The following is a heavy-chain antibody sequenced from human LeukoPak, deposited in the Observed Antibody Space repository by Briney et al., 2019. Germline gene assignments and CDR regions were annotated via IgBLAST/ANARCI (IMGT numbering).Heavy chain of an antibody. CDR2: IYYSGST. Sequence: SETLSLTCTVSGGSISSGDYYWSWIRQPPGKGLEWIGYIYYSGSTYYNPSLKSRDTISVDTSKNQFSLKLSSVTAADTAVYYCARGVDHYYDFWSGYYGPTDYGMDVWGQGTTVTVSS. D-gene: IGHD3-3*01. V-gene: IGHV4-30-4*01. CDR1: GGSISSGDYY. CDR3: ARGVDHYYDFWSGYYGPTDYGMDV. J-gene: IGHJ6*02.